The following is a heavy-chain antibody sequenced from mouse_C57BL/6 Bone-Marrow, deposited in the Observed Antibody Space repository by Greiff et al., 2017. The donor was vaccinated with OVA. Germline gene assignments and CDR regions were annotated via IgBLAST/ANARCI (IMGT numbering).Heavy chain of an antibody. CDR3: ARFILYFDY. V-gene: IGHV1-76*01. D-gene: IGHD1-2*01. Sequence: QVQLKESGAELVRPGASVKLSCKASGYTFTDYYINWVKQRPGQGLEWIARIYPGSGNTYYNEKFKGKATLTAEKSSSTAYMQLSSLTSEDSAVYFCARFILYFDYWGQGTTLTVSS. CDR1: GYTFTDYY. J-gene: IGHJ2*01. CDR2: IYPGSGNT.